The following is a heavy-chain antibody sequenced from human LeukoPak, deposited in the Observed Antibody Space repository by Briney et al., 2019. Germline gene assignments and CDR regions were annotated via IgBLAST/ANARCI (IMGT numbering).Heavy chain of an antibody. D-gene: IGHD3-22*01. J-gene: IGHJ4*02. V-gene: IGHV1-24*01. CDR3: ATDPPSSGYYTGFDY. CDR2: FDPEDGET. CDR1: GYTLTELS. Sequence: ASVKVSCKVSGYTLTELSMHLVRQAPGKGLEWMGGFDPEDGETIYAQKFQGRVTMTEDTSTDTAYMELSSLRSEDTAVYYCATDPPSSGYYTGFDYWGQGTLVTVSS.